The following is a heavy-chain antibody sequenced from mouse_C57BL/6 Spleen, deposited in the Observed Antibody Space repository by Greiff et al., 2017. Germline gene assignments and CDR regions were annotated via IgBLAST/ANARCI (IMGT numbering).Heavy chain of an antibody. CDR3: ARNGTGTGTLAY. Sequence: QVQLQQSGAELVKPGASVKMSCKASGYTFTSYWITWVKQRPGQGLEWIGDIYPGSGSTNYNEKFKSKATLTVDTSSSTAYMQLSSLTSEDSAVDYCARNGTGTGTLAYWGQGTLVTVSA. J-gene: IGHJ3*01. D-gene: IGHD4-1*01. V-gene: IGHV1-55*01. CDR2: IYPGSGST. CDR1: GYTFTSYW.